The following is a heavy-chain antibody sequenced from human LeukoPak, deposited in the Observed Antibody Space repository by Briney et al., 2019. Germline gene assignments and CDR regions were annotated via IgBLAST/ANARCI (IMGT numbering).Heavy chain of an antibody. CDR1: GGSISSGSYY. J-gene: IGHJ4*02. CDR2: IYTSGST. V-gene: IGHV4-61*02. Sequence: PSETLSLTCTVSGGSISSGSYYWSWIRQPAGKGLEWIGRIYTSGSTNYNPSLKSRVTISVDTSKNQFSLKLSSVTAADTAVYYCAREAVVPRYFDYWGQGTLVTVSS. CDR3: AREAVVPRYFDY. D-gene: IGHD2-2*01.